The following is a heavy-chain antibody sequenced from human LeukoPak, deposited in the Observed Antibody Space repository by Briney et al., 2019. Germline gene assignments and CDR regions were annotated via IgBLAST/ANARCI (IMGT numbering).Heavy chain of an antibody. CDR3: ARIAKGYCSSTSCTYYYYYYMDV. CDR2: ISAYNGNT. V-gene: IGHV1-18*01. Sequence: ASVKVSCKASGYTFTSYGISWVRQAPGQGLEWMGWISAYNGNTNNAQKLQGRVTMTTDTSTSTAYMELRRLRSHDTAVYYCARIAKGYCSSTSCTYYYYYYMDVWGKGTTVTDSS. CDR1: GYTFTSYG. D-gene: IGHD2-2*01. J-gene: IGHJ6*03.